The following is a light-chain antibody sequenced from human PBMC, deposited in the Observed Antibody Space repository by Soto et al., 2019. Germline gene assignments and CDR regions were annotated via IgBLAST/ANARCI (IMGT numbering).Light chain of an antibody. CDR3: ATWDGSLPGEV. V-gene: IGLV1-51*01. J-gene: IGLJ2*01. CDR2: DNN. CDR1: SSNIGNNY. Sequence: QSVLTQSPSVSAAPGQKVTISCSGSSSNIGNNYVSWYQQLPGTAPKLLIYDNNKRPSGIPDRFSGSKSGTSGTLDITGLQTGDEADYCCATWDGSLPGEVFGGATKVTVL.